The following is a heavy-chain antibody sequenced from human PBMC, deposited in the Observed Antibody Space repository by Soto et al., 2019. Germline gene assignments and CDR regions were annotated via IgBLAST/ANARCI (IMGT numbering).Heavy chain of an antibody. Sequence: RGESLKISCKGSGYSFTSYWISWVRQMPGKGLEWMGRIDPSDSYTNYSPSFQGHVTISADKSISTAYLQWSSLKASDTAMYYCARERVLNVAAATNYYYGMDVWGQGTTVTVSS. CDR1: GYSFTSYW. D-gene: IGHD2-15*01. CDR3: ARERVLNVAAATNYYYGMDV. V-gene: IGHV5-10-1*01. CDR2: IDPSDSYT. J-gene: IGHJ6*02.